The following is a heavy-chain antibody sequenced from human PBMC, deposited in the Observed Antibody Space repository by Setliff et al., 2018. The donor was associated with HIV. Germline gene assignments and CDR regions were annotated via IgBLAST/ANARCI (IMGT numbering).Heavy chain of an antibody. V-gene: IGHV4-59*01. CDR3: ASHAPYTSSWNAAAFDI. CDR2: ITYSGST. CDR1: GGSISGYY. D-gene: IGHD6-13*01. Sequence: KPSETLSLTCTVSGGSISGYYWSWIRQPPGKGLEWIGYITYSGSTKYNPSLKSRVTISIDTSKNQFSLKLSSVTPADTAVYYCASHAPYTSSWNAAAFDIWGQGTMVTVSS. J-gene: IGHJ3*02.